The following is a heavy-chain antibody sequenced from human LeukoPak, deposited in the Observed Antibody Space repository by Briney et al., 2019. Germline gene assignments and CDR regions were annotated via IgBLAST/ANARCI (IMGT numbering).Heavy chain of an antibody. Sequence: SETLSLTCTVSGYSISSGHYWGWIRQPPGKGLEWIGSMYHSGGTYYNASLKSRVTISVDTSKNQFSLKLSSVTAADTAVYYCARSRGGAFDIWGQGTMVTVSS. CDR3: ARSRGGAFDI. D-gene: IGHD2-2*01. CDR2: MYHSGGT. J-gene: IGHJ3*02. CDR1: GYSISSGHY. V-gene: IGHV4-38-2*02.